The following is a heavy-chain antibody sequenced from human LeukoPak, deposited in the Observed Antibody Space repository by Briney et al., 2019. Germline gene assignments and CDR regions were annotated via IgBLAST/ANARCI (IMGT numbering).Heavy chain of an antibody. D-gene: IGHD3-10*01. V-gene: IGHV3-48*03. CDR3: ARADQLLHGDYYGSGDYYYMDV. Sequence: GGSLRLSCAASGFTFSSYEMNWVRQAPGKGLEWVSYISSSGSTIYYADSVKGRFTISRDNAKNSLYLQMNSLRAEDTAVYYCARADQLLHGDYYGSGDYYYMDVWGKGTTVTISS. CDR1: GFTFSSYE. J-gene: IGHJ6*03. CDR2: ISSSGSTI.